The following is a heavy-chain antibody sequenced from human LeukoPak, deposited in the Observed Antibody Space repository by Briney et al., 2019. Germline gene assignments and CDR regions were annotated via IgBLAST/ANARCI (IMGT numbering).Heavy chain of an antibody. CDR2: IYYSGST. D-gene: IGHD1-26*01. CDR3: ARAWVVGATVFDY. Sequence: SETLSLTCTVSGGSISSYYWSWIRQPPGKGLEWIGYIYYSGSTNYNPSLKSRVTISVDTSKNQFSLKLSSVTAADTAVYYCARAWVVGATVFDYWGQGTLVTVSS. J-gene: IGHJ4*02. V-gene: IGHV4-59*08. CDR1: GGSISSYY.